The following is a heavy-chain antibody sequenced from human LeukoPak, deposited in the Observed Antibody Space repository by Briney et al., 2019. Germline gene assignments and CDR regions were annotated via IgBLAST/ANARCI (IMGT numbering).Heavy chain of an antibody. V-gene: IGHV3-48*01. CDR1: GFSFSTYS. D-gene: IGHD1-26*01. CDR2: ITSSSDTI. J-gene: IGHJ4*02. CDR3: ARGRGSYQNFDY. Sequence: GSLRLSCAAAGFSFSTYSMNWVRQGPGKGLEWISYITSSSDTIYYADSVMGRVTISRDNGKNSLYLQMNSLRAEDTAVYYCARGRGSYQNFDYWGQGILVTVSS.